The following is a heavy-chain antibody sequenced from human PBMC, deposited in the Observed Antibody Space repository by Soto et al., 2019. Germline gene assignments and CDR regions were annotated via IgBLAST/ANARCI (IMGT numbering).Heavy chain of an antibody. CDR1: GGSISSYY. J-gene: IGHJ6*03. V-gene: IGHV4-59*08. D-gene: IGHD5-18*01. CDR3: ARHPFTRGYKPKYYMDV. CDR2: IYYSGST. Sequence: QVQLQESGPGLVKPSETLSLTCTVSGGSISSYYWSWIRQPPGKGLEWIGYIYYSGSTNYNPSLKSRVTISVDTSKNQFSLKLSSVTAADTAVYYCARHPFTRGYKPKYYMDVWGKGTTVTVSS.